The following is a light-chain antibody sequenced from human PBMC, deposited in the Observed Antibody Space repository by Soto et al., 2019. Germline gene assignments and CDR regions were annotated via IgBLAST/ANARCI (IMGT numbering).Light chain of an antibody. J-gene: IGKJ5*01. CDR3: KQYGNSPIT. CDR1: ERIYSAY. V-gene: IGKV3-20*01. Sequence: EVVLTQSPGTLSLSRGERATLSCRASERIYSAYLGWYQQKPGQAPRLLIYGTYSRATGIQDRFSGSGSGTDFTLTISRLEPEDFAVYYCKQYGNSPITFGQGTRLEIK. CDR2: GTY.